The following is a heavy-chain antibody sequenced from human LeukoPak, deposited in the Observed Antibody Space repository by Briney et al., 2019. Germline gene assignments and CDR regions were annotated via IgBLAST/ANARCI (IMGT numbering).Heavy chain of an antibody. CDR3: ARDIVEGSHFDY. D-gene: IGHD3-16*02. Sequence: PGRSLRLSCAASGFTFSSYAMHWDRQAPGKGLEWVAVISYDGSNKYHADSVKGRFTISRDNSKNTLYLQMNSLRAEDTAVYYCARDIVEGSHFDYWGQGTLVTVSS. CDR2: ISYDGSNK. CDR1: GFTFSSYA. V-gene: IGHV3-30-3*01. J-gene: IGHJ4*02.